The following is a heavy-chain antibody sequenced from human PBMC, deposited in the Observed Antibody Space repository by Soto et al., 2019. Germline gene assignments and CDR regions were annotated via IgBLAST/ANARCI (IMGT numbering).Heavy chain of an antibody. CDR3: ARDMGHYDILTGYPAEYYYYYMDV. J-gene: IGHJ6*03. Sequence: SETLSLTCAVYGGSFSGYYWSWIRQPPGKGLEWIGEINHSGSTNYNPSLKSRVTISVDTSKNQFSLKLSSVTAADTAVYYCARDMGHYDILTGYPAEYYYYYMDVWGKGTTVTVSS. D-gene: IGHD3-9*01. CDR2: INHSGST. V-gene: IGHV4-34*01. CDR1: GGSFSGYY.